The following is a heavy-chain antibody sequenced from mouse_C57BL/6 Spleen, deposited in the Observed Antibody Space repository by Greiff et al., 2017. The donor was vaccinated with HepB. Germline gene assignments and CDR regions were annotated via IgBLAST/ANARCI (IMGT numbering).Heavy chain of an antibody. V-gene: IGHV1-15*01. J-gene: IGHJ4*01. D-gene: IGHD1-1*01. CDR3: TRSENYYGSSHAMDE. Sequence: QVQLQQSGAELVRPGASVTLSCKASGYTFTDYEMHWVKQTPVHGLEWIGAIEPETGGTAYNQKFKGKAILPADKSSSTAYMELRSRTSEDSAVYYCTRSENYYGSSHAMDEWGQGTSVTVSS. CDR1: GYTFTDYE. CDR2: IEPETGGT.